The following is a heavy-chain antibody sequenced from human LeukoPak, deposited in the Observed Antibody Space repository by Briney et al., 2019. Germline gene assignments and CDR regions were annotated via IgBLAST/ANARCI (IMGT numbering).Heavy chain of an antibody. Sequence: SETLSLTCTVSGGPISSSFWSWIRQPPGKGLEWIGHIYYSGSTNYNPSLKSRVTISVDTSKNQFSLKLSSVAAADTAVYSRARGGANSGSYSHFDLWGRGTLVTVSA. CDR2: IYYSGST. CDR3: ARGGANSGSYSHFDL. J-gene: IGHJ2*01. D-gene: IGHD1-26*01. V-gene: IGHV4-59*01. CDR1: GGPISSSF.